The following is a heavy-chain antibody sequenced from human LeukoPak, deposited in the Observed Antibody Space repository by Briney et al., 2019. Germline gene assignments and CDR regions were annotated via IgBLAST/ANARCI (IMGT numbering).Heavy chain of an antibody. V-gene: IGHV3-23*01. CDR2: INGSGGST. Sequence: GGSLRLSCAASGFTFSSYAMSWVRQAPGKGLEWVSDINGSGGSTYYADSVKGRFTISRDNSKNTLYLQMNGLRAEDTAVYYCAKRIQSAMATGYWGQGTLVTVSS. CDR1: GFTFSSYA. CDR3: AKRIQSAMATGY. D-gene: IGHD5-18*01. J-gene: IGHJ4*02.